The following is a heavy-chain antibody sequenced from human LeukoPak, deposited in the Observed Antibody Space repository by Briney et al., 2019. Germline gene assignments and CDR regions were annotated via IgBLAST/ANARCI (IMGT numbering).Heavy chain of an antibody. CDR3: ARGLILDS. CDR2: INHSGSS. Sequence: SETLSLTCALYGGSLSGYYWSCIRQPPGKGLEWIGEINHSGSSNYNPSLKSRVTISVDTSKNQFSLKLSSVTAADTAVYYCARGLILDSWGQGTLGTVSS. J-gene: IGHJ4*02. V-gene: IGHV4-34*01. CDR1: GGSLSGYY.